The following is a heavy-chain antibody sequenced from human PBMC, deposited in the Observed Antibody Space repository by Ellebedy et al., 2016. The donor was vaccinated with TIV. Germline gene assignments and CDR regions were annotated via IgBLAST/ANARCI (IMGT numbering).Heavy chain of an antibody. CDR2: FYYSGST. V-gene: IGHV4-59*01. CDR3: ARGRYYEDLMGPWTPFDL. CDR1: GDSITYYY. D-gene: IGHD3-10*01. J-gene: IGHJ3*01. Sequence: SETLSLTCTVSGDSITYYYRNWIRQPPGKGLEWIGSFYYSGSTNYNPSLKSRVTMSLDTSKNQFSLTLSSVNAADTALYYCARGRYYEDLMGPWTPFDLWGQGTMVTVSS.